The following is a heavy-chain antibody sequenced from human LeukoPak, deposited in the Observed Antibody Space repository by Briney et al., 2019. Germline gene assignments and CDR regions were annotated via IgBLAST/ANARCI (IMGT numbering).Heavy chain of an antibody. Sequence: SGGSLRLSCAASGFTFSSYSMNWVRQAPGKGLEWGSYISGSSSTIYYADSVKGRFTISRDNGKNTLYLQMNSLRAEDTAVYYWGRGFTYYDSSGKAPFDYWGRGTLVTVSS. D-gene: IGHD3-22*01. V-gene: IGHV3-48*01. J-gene: IGHJ4*02. CDR3: GRGFTYYDSSGKAPFDY. CDR2: ISGSSSTI. CDR1: GFTFSSYS.